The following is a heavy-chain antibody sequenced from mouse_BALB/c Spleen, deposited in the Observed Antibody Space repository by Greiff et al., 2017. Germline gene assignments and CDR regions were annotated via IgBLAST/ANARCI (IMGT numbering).Heavy chain of an antibody. CDR1: GYAFSSSW. D-gene: IGHD2-3*01. J-gene: IGHJ2*01. V-gene: IGHV1-82*01. Sequence: QVQLQQSGPELVKPGASVKISCKASGYAFSSSWMNWVKQRPGQGLEWIGRIYPGDGDTNYNGKFKGKATLTADKSSSTAYMQLSSLTSVDSAVYFCARDGYYPYFDYWGQGTTLTVSS. CDR2: IYPGDGDT. CDR3: ARDGYYPYFDY.